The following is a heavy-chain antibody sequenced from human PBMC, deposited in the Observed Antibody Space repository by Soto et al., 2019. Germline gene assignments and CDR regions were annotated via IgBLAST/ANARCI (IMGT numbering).Heavy chain of an antibody. CDR3: TRDASRDSSARGWFDP. CDR1: GFTLSNNY. J-gene: IGHJ5*02. D-gene: IGHD6-13*01. Sequence: GSLRLSCAASGFTLSNNYMNWVRQAPGKGLEWVSTISSNSAYIYYTDALRGRFTISRDNAKNSLHLQMNSLRAEDTAVYYCTRDASRDSSARGWFDPWGPGTLVTVSS. V-gene: IGHV3-21*01. CDR2: ISSNSAYI.